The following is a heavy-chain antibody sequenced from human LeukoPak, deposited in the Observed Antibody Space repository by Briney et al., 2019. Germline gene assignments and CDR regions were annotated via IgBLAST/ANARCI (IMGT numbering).Heavy chain of an antibody. CDR1: GFTFSTYW. D-gene: IGHD2-8*01. V-gene: IGHV3-74*01. Sequence: GGSLRLSCGGSGFTFSTYWFNWVRQGPGKRLVWVAQINGDGSVTRCADSVKGRFTISRDNAKNTVYLQMNSLSAEDTAVYYCARDGPCINGICYTDFDYWGLGTLVTVSS. CDR2: INGDGSVT. J-gene: IGHJ4*02. CDR3: ARDGPCINGICYTDFDY.